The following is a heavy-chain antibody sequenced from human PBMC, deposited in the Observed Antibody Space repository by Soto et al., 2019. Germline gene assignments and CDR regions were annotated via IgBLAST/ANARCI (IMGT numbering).Heavy chain of an antibody. D-gene: IGHD6-6*01. CDR3: ARIHTYSVSSPLDY. Sequence: ASVKVSCKASGYTFTAYFIHWVRQAPGQGLQWMGWINPNSGGTNYPRTFQGRVTMTRDTSISTAYMELNRRTSDDTAVFFCARIHTYSVSSPLDYWGQGALVTVSS. CDR1: GYTFTAYF. CDR2: INPNSGGT. V-gene: IGHV1-2*02. J-gene: IGHJ4*02.